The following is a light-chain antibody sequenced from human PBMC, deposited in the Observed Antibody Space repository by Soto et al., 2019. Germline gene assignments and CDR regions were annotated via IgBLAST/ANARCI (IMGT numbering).Light chain of an antibody. CDR2: GAS. CDR1: QSVSKNY. Sequence: EIVMTQSPATLSVSPGQISTLSCRASQSVSKNYLAWYKQKPGQAPRLLIYGASNRATGIPDRLSGSGSGTEFTLTISRMEPEDFAVYYCQQYGSSGTFGQGTKVDIK. J-gene: IGKJ1*01. V-gene: IGKV3-20*01. CDR3: QQYGSSGT.